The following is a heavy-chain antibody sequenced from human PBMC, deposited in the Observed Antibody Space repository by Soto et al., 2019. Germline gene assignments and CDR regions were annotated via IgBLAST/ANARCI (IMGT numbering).Heavy chain of an antibody. D-gene: IGHD5-18*01. CDR2: LVPQFGTP. CDR1: RGTFNRYA. J-gene: IGHJ4*02. Sequence: QVQLVQSGAEVKKPGSSVKVSCLASRGTFNRYAINWVRQAPGHGLEGLGALVPQFGTPNYAQKFQDRVTIVADESTNTTSMELRGLTSDDTAVYYCARQNRDTPMVPFDVWGQGTLVTVSS. CDR3: ARQNRDTPMVPFDV. V-gene: IGHV1-69*01.